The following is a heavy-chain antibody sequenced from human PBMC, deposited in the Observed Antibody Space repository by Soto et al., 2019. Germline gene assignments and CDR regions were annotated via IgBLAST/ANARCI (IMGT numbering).Heavy chain of an antibody. V-gene: IGHV3-21*01. Sequence: GGSLRLSCAASGFTFTRYSMNWVRKAPGKGLEWVSSISSTTNYIYYGGSMKGRFTISRDNSKNTLYLQMNSLRAEDTAVYYCAKSPIDYTFDYWGQGTLFTVSS. D-gene: IGHD4-4*01. CDR1: GFTFTRYS. J-gene: IGHJ4*02. CDR2: ISSTTNYI. CDR3: AKSPIDYTFDY.